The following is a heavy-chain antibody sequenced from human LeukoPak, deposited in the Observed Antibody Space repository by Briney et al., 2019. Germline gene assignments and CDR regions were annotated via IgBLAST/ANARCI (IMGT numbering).Heavy chain of an antibody. Sequence: SETLSLTCAVHGGSFSGYYWSWIRQPPGKGLEWIGEINHSGSTNYNPSLKSRVTISVDTSKNQFSLKLSSVTAADTAVYYCARGQDYYDSSGRAIYFDYWGQGTLVTVSS. CDR3: ARGQDYYDSSGRAIYFDY. J-gene: IGHJ4*02. CDR1: GGSFSGYY. CDR2: INHSGST. D-gene: IGHD3-22*01. V-gene: IGHV4-34*01.